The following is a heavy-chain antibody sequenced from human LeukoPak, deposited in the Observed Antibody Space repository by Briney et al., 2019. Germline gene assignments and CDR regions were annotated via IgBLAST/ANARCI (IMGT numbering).Heavy chain of an antibody. J-gene: IGHJ3*02. D-gene: IGHD1-1*01. V-gene: IGHV3-7*01. CDR3: AREIIRNDEGAFDI. Sequence: SGGSLRLSCATSGFTFSSLWMSWVRQAPGKGLEWVANINQDESEKYYVDSVKGRFTISRDNAKNSLYLQMNSLRAEDTAVHYCAREIIRNDEGAFDIWGQGTVVTVS. CDR1: GFTFSSLW. CDR2: INQDESEK.